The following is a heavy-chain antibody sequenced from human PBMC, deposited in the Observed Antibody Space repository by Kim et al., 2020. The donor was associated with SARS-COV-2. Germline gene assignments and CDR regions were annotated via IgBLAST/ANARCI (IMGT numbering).Heavy chain of an antibody. CDR3: AKGITMVRGVITPFVA. CDR1: GFTFSSYA. CDR2: ISGSGGST. D-gene: IGHD3-10*01. Sequence: GGSLRLSCAASGFTFSSYAMSWVRQAPGKGLEWVSAISGSGGSTYYADSVKGRFTISRDNSKNTLYLQMNSLRAEDTAVYYCAKGITMVRGVITPFVAWGQGTLVTVSS. J-gene: IGHJ5*02. V-gene: IGHV3-23*01.